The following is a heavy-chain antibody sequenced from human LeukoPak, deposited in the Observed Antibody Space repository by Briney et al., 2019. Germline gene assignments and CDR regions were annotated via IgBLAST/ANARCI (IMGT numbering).Heavy chain of an antibody. CDR2: ISGSGGST. CDR3: AKDLMIAVDGLTGWFDP. J-gene: IGHJ5*02. V-gene: IGHV3-23*01. D-gene: IGHD6-19*01. Sequence: GGSLRLSCAASGFTFSSYAMSWVRQAPGKGLEWVSGISGSGGSTYYADSVKGRFTISRDNSKNTLYLQMNSLRDEDTAVYYCAKDLMIAVDGLTGWFDPWGQGTLVTVSS. CDR1: GFTFSSYA.